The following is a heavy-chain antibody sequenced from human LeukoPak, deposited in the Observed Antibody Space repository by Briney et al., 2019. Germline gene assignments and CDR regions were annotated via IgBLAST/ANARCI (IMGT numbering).Heavy chain of an antibody. CDR3: ARSRLRLGELPRGCFDI. Sequence: PGGSLRLSCAASGFTFNRYPMHWVRQAPGKGLEWVAVISYDGSNKYYADSVKGRFTISRDNSNNTLYLQMNSLRAEDTALYYCARSRLRLGELPRGCFDIWGQGTMVTVSS. CDR2: ISYDGSNK. D-gene: IGHD3-16*01. J-gene: IGHJ3*02. V-gene: IGHV3-30-3*01. CDR1: GFTFNRYP.